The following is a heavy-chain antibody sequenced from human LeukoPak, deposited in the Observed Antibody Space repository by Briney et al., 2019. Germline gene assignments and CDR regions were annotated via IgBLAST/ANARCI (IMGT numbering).Heavy chain of an antibody. D-gene: IGHD3-10*01. CDR3: TKGAYITGNYFRSFDD. CDR1: GLTFSSFD. J-gene: IGHJ4*02. CDR2: IAASGADT. Sequence: GGSLRLSCAASGLTFSSFDMRWVRPVPGKGLEWVSSIAASGADTFYADSVKGRFTISRDNSKYTLCVEMNSQRAEDTVRYYCTKGAYITGNYFRSFDDWGQGTLVTVSS. V-gene: IGHV3-23*01.